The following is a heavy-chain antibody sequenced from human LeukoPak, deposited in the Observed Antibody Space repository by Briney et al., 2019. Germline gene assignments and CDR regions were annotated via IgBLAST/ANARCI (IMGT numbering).Heavy chain of an antibody. D-gene: IGHD3-10*01. CDR3: TRHPNYYGSGSYYKVSDY. V-gene: IGHV3-73*01. J-gene: IGHJ4*02. CDR2: IRSKANSYAT. CDR1: GFTFSGSA. Sequence: GGSLRLSCAASGFTFSGSAMPWVRQASGKGLEWVGRIRSKANSYATAYAASVKGRFTISRDDSKNTAYLQMNSLKTEDTAVYYCTRHPNYYGSGSYYKVSDYWGQGTLVTVSS.